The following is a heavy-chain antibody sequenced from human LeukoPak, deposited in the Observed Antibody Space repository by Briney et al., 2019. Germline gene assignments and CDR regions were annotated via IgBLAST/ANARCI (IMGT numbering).Heavy chain of an antibody. D-gene: IGHD5-12*01. J-gene: IGHJ4*02. Sequence: ASVKVSCKSSGYMFTSHGIHWLRQAPGQGLGWMGWISAQNGNTNYMQQFLGRITMTRDTSASTAYMELRSLKSDDTAVYYCARESNGGYGFDYWGQGTPVTVAS. V-gene: IGHV1-18*01. CDR3: ARESNGGYGFDY. CDR1: GYMFTSHG. CDR2: ISAQNGNT.